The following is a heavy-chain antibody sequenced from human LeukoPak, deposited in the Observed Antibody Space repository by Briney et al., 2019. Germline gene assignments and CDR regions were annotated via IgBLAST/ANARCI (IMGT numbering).Heavy chain of an antibody. CDR1: GFTFSSYA. Sequence: TGGSLRLSCAASGFTFSSYAMHWVRQAPGKGLEWVAVISYDGSNKYYADSVKGRFTISRDNSKNTLYLQMNSLRAEDTAVYYCARGGYDFWSGYPLDYYYGMDVWGQGTTVTVSS. V-gene: IGHV3-30*04. CDR2: ISYDGSNK. CDR3: ARGGYDFWSGYPLDYYYGMDV. J-gene: IGHJ6*02. D-gene: IGHD3-3*01.